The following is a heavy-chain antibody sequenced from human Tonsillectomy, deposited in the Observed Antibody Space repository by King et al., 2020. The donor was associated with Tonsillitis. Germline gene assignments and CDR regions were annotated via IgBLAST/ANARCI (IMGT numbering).Heavy chain of an antibody. CDR3: AKDRSGGWDRGDYYYGMDV. J-gene: IGHJ6*02. Sequence: VQLVESGGGVVQTGRSLRLSCAASGFTFSSYGMHWVRQAPGKGLEWVAVISYDDGSNKYYADSVKGRFTISRDNSKNTLYLQMNSLRAEDTAVYYCAKDRSGGWDRGDYYYGMDVWGQGTTVTVSS. CDR1: GFTFSSYG. CDR2: ISYDDGSNK. D-gene: IGHD6-19*01. V-gene: IGHV3-30*18.